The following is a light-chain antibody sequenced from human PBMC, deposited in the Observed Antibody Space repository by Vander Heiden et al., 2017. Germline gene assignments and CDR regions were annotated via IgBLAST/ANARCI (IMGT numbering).Light chain of an antibody. V-gene: IGKV3-20*01. Sequence: EIVLTQSPGTLSLSPGERATLSCSARQSVSSSYLAWYQQKPGQAPRLRIHGASSRATGIPDRFSGSGSGTDFTLTISRLEPEDFAVYYCQQYGSSPRGFTFGPGTKVDIK. CDR1: QSVSSSY. J-gene: IGKJ3*01. CDR2: GAS. CDR3: QQYGSSPRGFT.